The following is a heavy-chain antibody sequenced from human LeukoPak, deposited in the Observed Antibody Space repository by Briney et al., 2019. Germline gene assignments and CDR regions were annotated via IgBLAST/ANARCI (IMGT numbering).Heavy chain of an antibody. CDR2: ISYDGGIT. CDR1: GFTFSSYA. D-gene: IGHD3-10*01. CDR3: ARDTTYYYDGGSSGPHYFDY. Sequence: GGSLRLSCAASGFTFSSYAMYWVRQAPGKGPEWLAVISYDGGITHYADSVKDRFTISRDNSKNTLSLQLNSLRGDDTAVYYCARDTTYYYDGGSSGPHYFDYWGQGTLVTVSS. V-gene: IGHV3-30*01. J-gene: IGHJ4*02.